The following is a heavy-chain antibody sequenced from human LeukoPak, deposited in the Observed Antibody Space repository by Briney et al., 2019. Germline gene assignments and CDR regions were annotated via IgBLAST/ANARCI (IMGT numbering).Heavy chain of an antibody. CDR2: ITHTGGDS. CDR1: GLTFSSYA. Sequence: PGGSLRLSCVASGLTFSSYAMTWVRQAPGKGLEWVALITHTGGDSYYADSVKGRFAISRDNSKNTLYLEMNDLRAEDTALYFCGKDKTTYNWWEVIESWGQGALVTVSS. V-gene: IGHV3-23*01. J-gene: IGHJ4*02. D-gene: IGHD1-1*01. CDR3: GKDKTTYNWWEVIES.